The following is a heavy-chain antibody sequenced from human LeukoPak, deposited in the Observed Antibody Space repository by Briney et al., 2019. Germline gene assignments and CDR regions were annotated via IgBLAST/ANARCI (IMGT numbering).Heavy chain of an antibody. Sequence: SETLSLTCAVYGGSFSGYYWSWIRQPPGKGLEWIGEIYHSGSTYYNPSLKSRVTISIDTSKNQFSLKLTSVTAADTAVYYCATQEDCSSTSCYKPSDYYYYMDVWGKGTTVTVSS. CDR2: IYHSGST. J-gene: IGHJ6*03. D-gene: IGHD2-2*02. CDR1: GGSFSGYY. CDR3: ATQEDCSSTSCYKPSDYYYYMDV. V-gene: IGHV4-34*01.